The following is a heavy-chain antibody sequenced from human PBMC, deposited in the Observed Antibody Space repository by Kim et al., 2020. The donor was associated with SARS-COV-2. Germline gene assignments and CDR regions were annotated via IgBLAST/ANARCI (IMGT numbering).Heavy chain of an antibody. V-gene: IGHV6-1*01. Sequence: DYAVSVKSRIPINPATSKNQFSLQLNSVTPEDTAVYYCARDEQQLDGFDPWGQGTLVTVSS. J-gene: IGHJ5*02. CDR3: ARDEQQLDGFDP. D-gene: IGHD6-13*01.